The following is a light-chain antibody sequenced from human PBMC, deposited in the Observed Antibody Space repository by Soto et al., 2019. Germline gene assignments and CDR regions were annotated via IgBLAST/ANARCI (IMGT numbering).Light chain of an antibody. Sequence: DIQMTQSPSSLSASVGDRVTITCRASQNMGSYLNWYQQKPGKTPQVLIYAASNLRSGVPSRFSGSGSGTDFTLTINSMQPEDFATYYCQQSYITPLTFGGGTKVEIK. CDR2: AAS. V-gene: IGKV1-39*01. CDR3: QQSYITPLT. CDR1: QNMGSY. J-gene: IGKJ4*01.